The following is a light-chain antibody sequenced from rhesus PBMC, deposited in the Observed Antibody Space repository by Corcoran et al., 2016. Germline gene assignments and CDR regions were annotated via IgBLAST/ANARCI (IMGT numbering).Light chain of an antibody. V-gene: IGKV1-36*02. Sequence: DIQMTQSPSSLSASVGDRVTITCRASQGISDYLSWYQQKPGKAPKRLIYAASSLESGIPSRFSGRGSGNEFTLTISSLQPEDFAAYYCLQGYSTPPTFGPGTKLDIK. CDR1: QGISDY. CDR2: AAS. CDR3: LQGYSTPPT. J-gene: IGKJ3*01.